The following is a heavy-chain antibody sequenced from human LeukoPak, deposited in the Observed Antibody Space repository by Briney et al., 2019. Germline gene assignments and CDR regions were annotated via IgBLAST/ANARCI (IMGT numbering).Heavy chain of an antibody. CDR3: ARSIGGRYSYGTMTTVAH. CDR1: GFTFSSYA. V-gene: IGHV3-21*01. CDR2: IGSSSSYI. Sequence: PGGSLRLSCAASGFTFSSYAMSWVRQAPGKGLEWVSSIGSSSSYIYYADSVKGRFTISRDNAKNSLYLQMNSLRAEDTAVYYCARSIGGRYSYGTMTTVAHWGQGTLVTVSS. J-gene: IGHJ4*02. D-gene: IGHD5-18*01.